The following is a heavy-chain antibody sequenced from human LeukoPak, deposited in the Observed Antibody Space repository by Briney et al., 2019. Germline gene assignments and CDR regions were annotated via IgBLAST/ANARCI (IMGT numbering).Heavy chain of an antibody. CDR3: ARQWETTVLYYYYGMDV. V-gene: IGHV4-39*01. Sequence: SETLSLTCTVSGGSISSSSYYWGWIRQPPGKGLEWIGSIYYSGSTYYNPSLKRRVTISGDTSKNQFSLKLSSVTAADTAVYYCARQWETTVLYYYYGMDVWGQGTTVTVSS. CDR1: GGSISSSSYY. D-gene: IGHD4-17*01. J-gene: IGHJ6*02. CDR2: IYYSGST.